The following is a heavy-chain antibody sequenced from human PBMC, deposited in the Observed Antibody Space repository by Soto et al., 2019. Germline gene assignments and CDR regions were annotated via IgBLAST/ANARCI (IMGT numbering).Heavy chain of an antibody. CDR1: GDSISSGGYY. Sequence: SETLSLTCSVSGDSISSGGYYWSWIRQSPGKGLQWIGNIYYSGSTYYNPALTSRLSMSVDTSKNQFSLQLGSVTAADTAVYFCAREFDTSGWPSGMQHDRFDPWGQGTLVTVSS. J-gene: IGHJ5*02. CDR2: IYYSGST. D-gene: IGHD3-22*01. CDR3: AREFDTSGWPSGMQHDRFDP. V-gene: IGHV4-31*03.